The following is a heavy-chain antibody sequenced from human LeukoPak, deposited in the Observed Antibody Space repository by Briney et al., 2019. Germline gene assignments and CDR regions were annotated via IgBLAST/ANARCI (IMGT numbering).Heavy chain of an antibody. CDR2: IWYDGSNK. CDR3: ARDYYGSGSYPDY. CDR1: GFTFSSYG. D-gene: IGHD3-10*01. J-gene: IGHJ4*02. Sequence: GGSLRPSCAASGFTFSSYGMHWVRQAPGKGLEWVAVIWYDGSNKYYADSVKGRFTISRDNSKNTLYLQMNSLRAEDTAVYYCARDYYGSGSYPDYWGQGTLVTVSS. V-gene: IGHV3-33*01.